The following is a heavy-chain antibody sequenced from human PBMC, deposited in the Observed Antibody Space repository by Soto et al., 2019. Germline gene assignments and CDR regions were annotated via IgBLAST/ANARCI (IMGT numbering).Heavy chain of an antibody. Sequence: QVQLVESGGGVVQPGRSLRLSCVASGFTFSSYGMHWVRQAPGKGLEWVAVTSHDGSKKYYADSVKGRFTISRDNSNNTLYLQMNSLRAEDTAVYYCAKDHHLRYFDCLADWGQGTLVTVSS. CDR1: GFTFSSYG. V-gene: IGHV3-30*18. J-gene: IGHJ4*02. D-gene: IGHD3-9*01. CDR3: AKDHHLRYFDCLAD. CDR2: TSHDGSKK.